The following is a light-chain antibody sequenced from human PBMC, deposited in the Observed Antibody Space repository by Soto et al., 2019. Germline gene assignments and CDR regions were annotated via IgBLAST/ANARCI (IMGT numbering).Light chain of an antibody. CDR1: QSVSSY. CDR3: QQEVTTTLT. J-gene: IGKJ4*01. Sequence: VLTLTLGSLALSPGASTPLSCRASQSVSSYLAGYQQQPGQAPRPFVYGVSSRATGIPDGCSDISSRTDFTLASSGLEDEVFAVYYGQQEVTTTLTFGGGTKVDNK. CDR2: GVS. V-gene: IGKV3-20*01.